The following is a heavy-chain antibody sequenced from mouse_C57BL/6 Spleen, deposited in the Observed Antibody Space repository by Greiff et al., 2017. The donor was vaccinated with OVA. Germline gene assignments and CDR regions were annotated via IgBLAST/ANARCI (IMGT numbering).Heavy chain of an antibody. Sequence: QVQLQQPGAELVKPGASVKLSCKASGYTFTSYWMHWVKQRPGRGLEWIGRIDTNSGGTKYNEKFKSKATLTVDKPSSTAYMQLSSLTSEDSAVYYCARRGDLAMDYWGQGTSVTVSS. CDR3: ARRGDLAMDY. CDR1: GYTFTSYW. D-gene: IGHD3-3*01. CDR2: IDTNSGGT. J-gene: IGHJ4*01. V-gene: IGHV1-72*01.